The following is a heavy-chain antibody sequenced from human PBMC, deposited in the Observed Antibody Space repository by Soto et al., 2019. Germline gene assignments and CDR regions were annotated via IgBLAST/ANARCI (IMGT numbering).Heavy chain of an antibody. CDR1: GASINNNDYY. Sequence: QLQESGPGLVMPSQTLSLTCTVSGASINNNDYYWSWIRQTPGKGLEWIGYVYYSGSTDYIPSLKSRPSMSIDKSKNQFTLKLNSVTAADTATYYCARMSYFYDKWYFDLWGRGTLVTVSS. J-gene: IGHJ2*01. CDR3: ARMSYFYDKWYFDL. CDR2: VYYSGST. V-gene: IGHV4-30-4*01. D-gene: IGHD3-22*01.